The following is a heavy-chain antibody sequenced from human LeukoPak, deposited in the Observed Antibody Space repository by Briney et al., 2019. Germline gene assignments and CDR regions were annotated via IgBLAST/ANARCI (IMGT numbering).Heavy chain of an antibody. CDR2: ISDSGST. D-gene: IGHD3-22*01. CDR1: GYSIGSGYY. CDR3: ASSSGYPGGDAFDI. Sequence: PSETLSLTCTVSGYSIGSGYYWGWIRQPPGKGLEWIGSISDSGSTYYNPSLKSRVTISVDTSKNQFSLKLSSVTAADTAVYYCASSSGYPGGDAFDIWGQGTMVTVSS. J-gene: IGHJ3*02. V-gene: IGHV4-38-2*02.